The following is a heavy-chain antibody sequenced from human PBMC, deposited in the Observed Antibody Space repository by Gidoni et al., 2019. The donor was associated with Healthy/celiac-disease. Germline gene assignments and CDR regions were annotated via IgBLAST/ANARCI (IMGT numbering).Heavy chain of an antibody. D-gene: IGHD3-16*01. J-gene: IGHJ4*02. CDR1: GGSISTSSYY. V-gene: IGHV4-39*01. CDR3: ARQIYSDDYNTRATSIDY. Sequence: QLQLQVSGPGLVRPSETRSLPCTISGGSISTSSYYWAWIRQPPWKTLEWIASMSYGGSAYYNPSLQSRLSVPLDTSKNQFPLKLTSVTAEDAAVYYCARQIYSDDYNTRATSIDYWGQGTLVTVSS. CDR2: MSYGGSA.